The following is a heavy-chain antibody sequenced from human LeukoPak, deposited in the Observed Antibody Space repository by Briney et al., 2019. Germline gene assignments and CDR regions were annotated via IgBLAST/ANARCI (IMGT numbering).Heavy chain of an antibody. J-gene: IGHJ6*02. Sequence: PGGSLRLSCAASGFTVSSNYMTWVRQAPGKGLEWVSVIYNDGVGGNIYYADSVKGRFTISRHNSKNTLYLQKNSLRAEDTAVYYCARENGHCSTTSCPLDVWGQGTTVTVSS. CDR2: IYNDGVGGNI. D-gene: IGHD2-2*01. CDR1: GFTVSSNY. V-gene: IGHV3-53*04. CDR3: ARENGHCSTTSCPLDV.